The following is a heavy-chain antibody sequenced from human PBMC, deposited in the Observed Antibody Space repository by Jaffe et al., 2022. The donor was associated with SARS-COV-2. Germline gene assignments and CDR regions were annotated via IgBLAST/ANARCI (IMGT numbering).Heavy chain of an antibody. J-gene: IGHJ4*02. D-gene: IGHD2-15*01. Sequence: QVQLVESGGGVVQPGRSLRLSCAASGFTFSSYGMHWVRQAPGKGLEWVAVIWYDGSNKYYADSVKGRFTISRDNSKNTLYLQMNSLRAEDTAVYYCARAVVDVVVVAATLGFDYWGQGTLVTVSS. CDR2: IWYDGSNK. CDR3: ARAVVDVVVVAATLGFDY. CDR1: GFTFSSYG. V-gene: IGHV3-33*01.